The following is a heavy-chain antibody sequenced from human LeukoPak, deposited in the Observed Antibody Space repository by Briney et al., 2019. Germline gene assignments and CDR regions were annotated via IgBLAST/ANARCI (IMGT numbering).Heavy chain of an antibody. CDR3: AKDTKGIYYYYYGMDV. D-gene: IGHD2/OR15-2a*01. J-gene: IGHJ6*02. Sequence: GGSLRLSCAASGFTFDDYAMHWVRQAPGKGLEWVSHISGDGGSTYYADSVKGRFTISRENSKNSLYLQMNSLRTEDTALYYCAKDTKGIYYYYYGMDVWGQGTTVTVSS. CDR1: GFTFDDYA. CDR2: ISGDGGST. V-gene: IGHV3-43*02.